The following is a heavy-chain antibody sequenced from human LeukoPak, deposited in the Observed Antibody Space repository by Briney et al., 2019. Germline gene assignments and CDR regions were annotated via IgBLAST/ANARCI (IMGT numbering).Heavy chain of an antibody. V-gene: IGHV3-21*01. Sequence: GGSLRLSCAASGFTFSSYSMNWVRQAPGKGLEWVSSISSSSSYIYYADSVKGRFTISRDNAKNSLYPQMNSLRAEDTAVYYCARDWSGYSTSYYGMDVWGQGTTVTVSS. CDR3: ARDWSGYSTSYYGMDV. CDR1: GFTFSSYS. J-gene: IGHJ6*02. D-gene: IGHD3-3*01. CDR2: ISSSSSYI.